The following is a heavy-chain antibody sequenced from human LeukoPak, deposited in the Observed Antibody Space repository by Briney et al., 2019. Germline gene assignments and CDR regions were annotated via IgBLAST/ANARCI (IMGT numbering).Heavy chain of an antibody. Sequence: GGSLRLSCAVSGFTFSSFSMNWVRQAPGKGLEWVSYISSTCSTIYYANSVKGRFTVSRDNAKDSLYLQMNNLRDEDTAVYYCARDLISGDYTFDYWGQGALVAASS. CDR1: GFTFSSFS. CDR3: ARDLISGDYTFDY. D-gene: IGHD3-22*01. J-gene: IGHJ4*02. CDR2: ISSTCSTI. V-gene: IGHV3-48*02.